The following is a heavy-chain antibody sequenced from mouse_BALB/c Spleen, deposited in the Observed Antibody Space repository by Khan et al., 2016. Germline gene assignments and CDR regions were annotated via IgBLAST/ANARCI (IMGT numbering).Heavy chain of an antibody. CDR2: IDPYYGDT. CDR1: GYSFTGYN. Sequence: VQLQQSGPELEKPGASVKISCKASGYSFTGYNMNWVKQSNGKSLEWIGNIDPYYGDTNYNQEFRGKATLTVDKSSSTADLQLKSLTSEDSAVYYCARGGQNYYYAMDYWGQGTSVTVSS. V-gene: IGHV1-39*01. CDR3: ARGGQNYYYAMDY. D-gene: IGHD3-3*01. J-gene: IGHJ4*01.